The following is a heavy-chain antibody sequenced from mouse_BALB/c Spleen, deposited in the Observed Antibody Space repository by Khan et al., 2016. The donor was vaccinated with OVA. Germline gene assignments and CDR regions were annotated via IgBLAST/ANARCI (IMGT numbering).Heavy chain of an antibody. J-gene: IGHJ2*01. CDR2: TNPTNGRT. Sequence: QVQLKQSGAELVKAGASVKMSCKASGYTFTSYWMHWVKQRLGQGLEWFAETNPTNGRTYYNEKFKSMAPLTVDKSSSTAYMLLSGQTFEDSAVYYCARIKKIVATYYDYWGQGNTLTVSS. CDR1: GYTFTSYW. CDR3: ARIKKIVATYYDY. V-gene: IGHV1S81*02. D-gene: IGHD1-1*01.